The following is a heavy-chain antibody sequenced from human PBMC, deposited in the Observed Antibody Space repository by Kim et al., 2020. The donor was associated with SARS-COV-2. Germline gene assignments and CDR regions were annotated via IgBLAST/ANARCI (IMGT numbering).Heavy chain of an antibody. CDR2: VCSSGST. J-gene: IGHJ4*02. V-gene: IGHV4-4*07. D-gene: IGHD4-4*01. CDR1: AGSIGSYC. CDR3: ARERQDLTKLLYYFDY. Sequence: SETLSLTCTVSAGSIGSYCWSWIRQPAGKGLEWIGRVCSSGSTKYNPSLKSRVTMSVDTSKNQFSLKLSSVTAADTAVYYCARERQDLTKLLYYFDYWGQGTLVTVSS.